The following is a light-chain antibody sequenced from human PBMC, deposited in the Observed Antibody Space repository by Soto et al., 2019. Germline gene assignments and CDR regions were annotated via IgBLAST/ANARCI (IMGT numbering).Light chain of an antibody. CDR3: QQTYSTPT. Sequence: DIQVTQSPTCLSAYVGDRVTITCRASQGILTYLNWYQHKPGKAPNLLIFGASNLQSGVPPRFSGSGSGTDFTLTISSLQPEDFATYFCQQTYSTPTFGQGTKVDIK. V-gene: IGKV1-39*01. CDR1: QGILTY. CDR2: GAS. J-gene: IGKJ1*01.